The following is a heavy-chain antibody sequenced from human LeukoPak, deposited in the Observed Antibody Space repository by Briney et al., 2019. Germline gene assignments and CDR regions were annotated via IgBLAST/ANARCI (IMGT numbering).Heavy chain of an antibody. V-gene: IGHV3-21*01. Sequence: PGRSLRLSCAVSGFTFSSYSMNWVRQPPGKGLEWVSSISSSSSYIYYADLVKGRFTISRDNAKNSLYLQMNSLKAEETAVYYCARVWDYYCYLDVWGKGTTVTVS. CDR1: GFTFSSYS. J-gene: IGHJ6*03. CDR2: ISSSSSYI. CDR3: ARVWDYYCYLDV. D-gene: IGHD3-16*01.